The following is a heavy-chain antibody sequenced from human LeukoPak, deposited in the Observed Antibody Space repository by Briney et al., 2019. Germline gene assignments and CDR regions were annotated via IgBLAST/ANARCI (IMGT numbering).Heavy chain of an antibody. CDR1: GGTFSSYA. J-gene: IGHJ4*02. V-gene: IGHV1-69*13. D-gene: IGHD3-3*01. CDR2: IIPIFGTA. Sequence: SVKVSCKASGGTFSSYAISRVRQAPGQGLEWMGGIIPIFGTANYAQKFQGRVTITADESTSTAYMELSSLRSEDTAVYYCARGPVDRFLEWLLNYWGQGTLVTVSS. CDR3: ARGPVDRFLEWLLNY.